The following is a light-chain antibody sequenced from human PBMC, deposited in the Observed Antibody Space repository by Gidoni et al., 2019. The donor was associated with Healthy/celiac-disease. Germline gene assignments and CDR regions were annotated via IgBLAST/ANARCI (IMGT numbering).Light chain of an antibody. CDR2: DAS. J-gene: IGKJ4*01. V-gene: IGKV3-11*01. Sequence: EIVLTQSPATLSLSPGERATLPCRASQSVSSYLAWYQQKPGQAPRLLFYDASNRATGIPARFSGSGSGTDFTLTISLLEPEDFAVYYCQQRSNWPRLTFGGGTKVEIK. CDR1: QSVSSY. CDR3: QQRSNWPRLT.